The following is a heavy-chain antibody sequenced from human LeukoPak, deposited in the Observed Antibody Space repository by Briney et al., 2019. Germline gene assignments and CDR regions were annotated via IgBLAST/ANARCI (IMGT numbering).Heavy chain of an antibody. CDR2: IYYNGNT. CDR1: GGSISSSSYY. CDR3: ARRKSGYYDSSGYYYVLPFDY. D-gene: IGHD3-22*01. V-gene: IGHV4-39*01. J-gene: IGHJ4*02. Sequence: SETLSLTCTVSGGSISSSSYYWGWIRQPPGKGLEWIASIYYNGNTYYNPSLKSRVTISVDTSKNQFSLKLSSVTAADTAVYYCARRKSGYYDSSGYYYVLPFDYWGQGTLVTVSS.